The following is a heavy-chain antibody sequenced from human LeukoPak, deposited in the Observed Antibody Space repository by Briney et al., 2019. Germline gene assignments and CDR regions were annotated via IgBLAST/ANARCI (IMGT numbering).Heavy chain of an antibody. CDR3: ARDRRREQLHAFDI. CDR2: IYSSGHT. Sequence: PSETLSLTCTVSGGSISNYYWSWIRQPPGKGLEWIGYIYSSGHTNYNPSLKSRVTISVDTSKNQLSLMLSSVSAADTAVYYCARDRRREQLHAFDIWGQGTMVTVSS. CDR1: GGSISNYY. D-gene: IGHD1/OR15-1a*01. J-gene: IGHJ3*02. V-gene: IGHV4-59*01.